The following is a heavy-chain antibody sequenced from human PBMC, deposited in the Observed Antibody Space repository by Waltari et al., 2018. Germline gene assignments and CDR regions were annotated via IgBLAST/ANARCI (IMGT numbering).Heavy chain of an antibody. V-gene: IGHV3-73*01. J-gene: IGHJ4*02. CDR2: IRSKANSYAT. D-gene: IGHD1-26*01. CDR3: TRHRSGSFDY. Sequence: EVQLVESGGGSVQPGGSLGLSCAASGFSFSGPALPWVSQASGKGLEWVGRIRSKANSYATAYAASVKGRFTISRDDSKNTAYLQMNSLKTEDTAVYYCTRHRSGSFDYWGQGTLVTVSS. CDR1: GFSFSGPA.